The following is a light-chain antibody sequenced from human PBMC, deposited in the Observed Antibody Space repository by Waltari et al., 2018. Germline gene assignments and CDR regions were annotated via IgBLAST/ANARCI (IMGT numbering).Light chain of an antibody. CDR2: GAP. V-gene: IGKV3-15*01. CDR3: QQYINWPSLT. J-gene: IGKJ4*01. Sequence: EIVMTQSPATLSVSPGERATLSCRASQSVSSNLAWYQQKPGQAPRLLIYGAPTRATGIPARFSGSGSGTEFTLTISSLQSEDFAVYYCQQYINWPSLTFGGGTKVEIK. CDR1: QSVSSN.